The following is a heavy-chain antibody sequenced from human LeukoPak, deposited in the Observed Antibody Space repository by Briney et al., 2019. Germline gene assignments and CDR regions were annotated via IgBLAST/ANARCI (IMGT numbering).Heavy chain of an antibody. D-gene: IGHD2-2*01. V-gene: IGHV1-2*02. Sequence: GASVKVSCKASGYTFTGYYMHWVRQAPGQGLEWMGWINPNSGGTNYAQKFQGRVTMTRDTSISTASMELSRMRSDDTAVYYCEREDIVVVPAVGGMDVWGQGTTVTVSS. CDR1: GYTFTGYY. CDR3: EREDIVVVPAVGGMDV. J-gene: IGHJ6*02. CDR2: INPNSGGT.